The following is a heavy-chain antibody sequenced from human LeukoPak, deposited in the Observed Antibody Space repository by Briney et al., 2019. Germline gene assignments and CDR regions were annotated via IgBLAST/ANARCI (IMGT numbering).Heavy chain of an antibody. V-gene: IGHV3-23*01. CDR3: AKGLWYYYDSSGYVDY. Sequence: GGSLRPSCAASGFTFSSYAMSWVRQAPGKGLEWVSAISGSGGSTYYADSVKGRFTISRDNSKNTLYLQMNSLRAEDTAMYYCAKGLWYYYDSSGYVDYWGQGTLVTVSS. J-gene: IGHJ4*02. CDR1: GFTFSSYA. CDR2: ISGSGGST. D-gene: IGHD3-22*01.